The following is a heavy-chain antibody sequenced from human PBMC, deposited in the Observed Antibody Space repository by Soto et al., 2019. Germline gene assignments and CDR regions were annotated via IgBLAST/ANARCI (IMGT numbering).Heavy chain of an antibody. CDR2: ISYDGSNK. Sequence: GGSLRLSCAASGFTFSNYGMHWVRQAPGKGLEWVAVISYDGSNKYYADSVKGRFTISRDNSKNTLSLQMNSLRAEDTAVYYCANLAVAGPDWGQGTLVTVSS. J-gene: IGHJ4*02. CDR1: GFTFSNYG. CDR3: ANLAVAGPD. D-gene: IGHD6-19*01. V-gene: IGHV3-30*18.